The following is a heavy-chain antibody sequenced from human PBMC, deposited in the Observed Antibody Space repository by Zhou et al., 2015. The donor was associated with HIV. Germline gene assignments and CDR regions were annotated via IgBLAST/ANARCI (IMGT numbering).Heavy chain of an antibody. J-gene: IGHJ5*02. D-gene: IGHD6-19*01. V-gene: IGHV1-2*02. Sequence: QVQLVQSGAELRKPGASVKVSCKASGYTFTTFDVHWVRQATGHGPEWMGWINPHSGGTNYAQTFQDRVTMTSDTSISTAYMELSRLTSDDTAIYYCARGQWLKVSTWFDPWGQGTLVTVSS. CDR1: GYTFTTFD. CDR2: INPHSGGT. CDR3: ARGQWLKVSTWFDP.